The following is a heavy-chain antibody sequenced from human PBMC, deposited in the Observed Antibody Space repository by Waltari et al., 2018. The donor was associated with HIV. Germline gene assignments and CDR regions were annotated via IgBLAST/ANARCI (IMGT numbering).Heavy chain of an antibody. CDR2: IYSGGST. D-gene: IGHD5-18*01. CDR1: GFTVSSND. Sequence: EVQLVESGGGLIQPGGSLRLSWAASGFTVSSNDMSWVRQATGKGLEWVSVIYSGGSTYYADSVKGRFTISRDNSKNTLYLQMNSLRAEDTAVYYCASFSGYSYGYGGAFDIWGQGTMVTVSS. V-gene: IGHV3-53*01. CDR3: ASFSGYSYGYGGAFDI. J-gene: IGHJ3*02.